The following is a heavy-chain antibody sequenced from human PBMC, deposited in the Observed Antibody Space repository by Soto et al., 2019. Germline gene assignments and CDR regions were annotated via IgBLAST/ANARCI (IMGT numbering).Heavy chain of an antibody. CDR2: INAGNGNT. V-gene: IGHV1-3*05. CDR1: GYTFTSYA. J-gene: IGHJ4*02. Sequence: QVQLVQSGAEEKKPGASVKVSCKASGYTFTSYAMHWVRQAPGQRLEWMGWINAGNGNTKYSQKFQGRVTITRDTSVSTAYMELSRLRSEDTAVYYCARSIVVVTALDYWCQGTLVTVSS. CDR3: ARSIVVVTALDY. D-gene: IGHD2-21*02.